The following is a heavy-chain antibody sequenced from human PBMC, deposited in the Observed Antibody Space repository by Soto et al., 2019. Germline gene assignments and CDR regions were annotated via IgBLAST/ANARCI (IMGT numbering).Heavy chain of an antibody. CDR1: GFTFDDYA. J-gene: IGHJ4*02. CDR2: ISWNSGNI. Sequence: EVQLEESGGALVQPGRSLRLSCAASGFTFDDYAMYWVRQVLGKGLEWVSSISWNSGNIVYADSVKGRFTTSRDNAENSLYLQMNSLRPEDTALYYCVRSKGGYSYGTPFDYWGQGTLVTVSS. V-gene: IGHV3-9*01. CDR3: VRSKGGYSYGTPFDY. D-gene: IGHD5-18*01.